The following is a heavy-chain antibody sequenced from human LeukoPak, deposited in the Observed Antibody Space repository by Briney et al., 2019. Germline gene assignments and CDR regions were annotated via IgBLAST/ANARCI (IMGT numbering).Heavy chain of an antibody. CDR1: GYTFTSYG. V-gene: IGHV1-18*01. CDR2: ISAYNGNT. Sequence: GASVTVSCKASGYTFTSYGISWVRQAPGQGLEWMGWISAYNGNTNYAQKLQGRVTMTTDTSTSTAYMELRSLRSDDTAVYYCARGEYDSSGYYYFFDYWGQGTLVTVSS. J-gene: IGHJ4*02. CDR3: ARGEYDSSGYYYFFDY. D-gene: IGHD3-22*01.